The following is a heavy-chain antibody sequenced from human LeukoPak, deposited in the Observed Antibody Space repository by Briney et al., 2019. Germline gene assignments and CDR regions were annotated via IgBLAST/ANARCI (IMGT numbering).Heavy chain of an antibody. CDR1: GFTFSSYA. V-gene: IGHV3-23*01. CDR2: ISGSGGST. J-gene: IGHJ6*02. D-gene: IGHD1-26*01. CDR3: AKWGISRWEQLYGMDV. Sequence: PGGSLRLSCAASGFTFSSYAMSWVRQAPGKGLEWVSAISGSGGSTYYADSVKGRFTISRDNSKNTLYLQMNSLRAEDTAVYYCAKWGISRWEQLYGMDVWGQGTTVTVPS.